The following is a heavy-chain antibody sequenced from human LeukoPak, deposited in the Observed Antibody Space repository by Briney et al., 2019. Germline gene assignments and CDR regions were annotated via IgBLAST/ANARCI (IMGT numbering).Heavy chain of an antibody. D-gene: IGHD6-19*01. Sequence: PGGSLRLSCAASGFTFSSYGMHWVRQAPGKGLEWVAVIWYDGSDKYHAGSVKGRFTISRDNSKNMLYLQMNSLRAEDTAVYYCASSSGWYLSSDYWGQGTLVTVSS. J-gene: IGHJ4*02. V-gene: IGHV3-33*08. CDR3: ASSSGWYLSSDY. CDR1: GFTFSSYG. CDR2: IWYDGSDK.